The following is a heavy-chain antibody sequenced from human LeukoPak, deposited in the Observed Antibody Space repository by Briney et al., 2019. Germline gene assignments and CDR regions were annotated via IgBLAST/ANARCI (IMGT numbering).Heavy chain of an antibody. Sequence: GASLRLSCAASGFTFSSYWMHWVRQAPGKGLVWVSRSNSDGSITSYADSVKGRFTISRDNAKNTLYLQMNSLRAEDMAIYYCARNLGLRDDYWGQGTLVTVSS. J-gene: IGHJ4*02. CDR2: SNSDGSIT. V-gene: IGHV3-74*01. CDR1: GFTFSSYW. CDR3: ARNLGLRDDY. D-gene: IGHD4-17*01.